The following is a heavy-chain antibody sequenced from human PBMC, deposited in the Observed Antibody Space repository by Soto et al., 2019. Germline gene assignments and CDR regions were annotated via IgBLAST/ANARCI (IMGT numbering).Heavy chain of an antibody. D-gene: IGHD1-26*01. V-gene: IGHV1-69*04. Sequence: SVKVSCKASGGTFSSYTISWVRQAPGQGLEWMGRIIPILGIANYAQKFQGRVTITADKSTSTAYMELSSLRSEDTAVYYCARDPSGGAFDIWGQGTMVTVSS. CDR2: IIPILGIA. CDR3: ARDPSGGAFDI. J-gene: IGHJ3*02. CDR1: GGTFSSYT.